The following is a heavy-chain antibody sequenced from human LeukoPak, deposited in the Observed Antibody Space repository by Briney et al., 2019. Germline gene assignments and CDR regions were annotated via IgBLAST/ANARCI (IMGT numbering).Heavy chain of an antibody. V-gene: IGHV3-7*01. J-gene: IGHJ6*04. CDR2: IKQDGSEK. D-gene: IGHD3-10*02. CDR1: GSTFTSYW. CDR3: AELGSTMIGGV. Sequence: GGSLRFSCAASGSTFTSYWMTWVRQAPGKGLEWVANIKQDGSEKYYVDSVKGRFTISRDNAKNSLYLQMNSLRAEDTAVYYCAELGSTMIGGVWGKGTTVTISS.